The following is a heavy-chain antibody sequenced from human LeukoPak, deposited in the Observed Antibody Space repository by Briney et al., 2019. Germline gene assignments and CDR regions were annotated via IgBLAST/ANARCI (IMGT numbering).Heavy chain of an antibody. CDR3: ARHTDIAPLSSLKY. D-gene: IGHD6-13*01. CDR1: GGSISSYH. J-gene: IGHJ4*02. V-gene: IGHV4-59*08. CDR2: IYCSGST. Sequence: PSVPLSLTCTVSGGSISSYHWRWIRQSPGKGVEGIGYIYCSGSTNYNRPLKSPLPISVDTSEDQFFSKSSSVTAADTAVYYCARHTDIAPLSSLKYWGQGTLVTVSS.